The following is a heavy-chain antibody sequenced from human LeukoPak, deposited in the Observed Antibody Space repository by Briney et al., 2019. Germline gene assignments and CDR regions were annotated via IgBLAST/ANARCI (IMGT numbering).Heavy chain of an antibody. J-gene: IGHJ2*01. CDR2: ISASSTTI. V-gene: IGHV3-48*01. D-gene: IGHD3-22*01. CDR3: ARAPGNYYDSTGYWYFDL. Sequence: GGSLRLSCTASGFSFSNYAMNWVRQAPGKGLEWLSYISASSTTIHYADSVKGRFTSSREDARNSLYLQMNSLRAEDTAVYFCARAPGNYYDSTGYWYFDLWGRGTLVTVSS. CDR1: GFSFSNYA.